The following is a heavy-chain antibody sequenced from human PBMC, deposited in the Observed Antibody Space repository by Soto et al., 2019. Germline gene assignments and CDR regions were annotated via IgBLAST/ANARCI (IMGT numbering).Heavy chain of an antibody. CDR2: SYYSGST. CDR3: ARLDSSGYYYGYYFDY. CDR1: DGSTSSGGYY. V-gene: IGHV4-31*03. Sequence: SDTLSLTCTVSDGSTSSGGYYWNWIRQHPGKGLEGIGYSYYSGSTYYNPSLKRRVTISVDTSKNQSSLKLSFVTAADTAVYYCARLDSSGYYYGYYFDYWGQGTLVTVSS. J-gene: IGHJ4*02. D-gene: IGHD3-22*01.